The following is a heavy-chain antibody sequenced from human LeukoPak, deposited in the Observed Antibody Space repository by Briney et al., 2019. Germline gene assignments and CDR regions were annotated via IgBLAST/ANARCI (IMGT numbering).Heavy chain of an antibody. D-gene: IGHD3-10*01. V-gene: IGHV4-59*01. CDR3: ARASQGRHYYGSGTTFDY. CDR2: IYYSGST. Sequence: SETLSLTCTVSGGSISSYYWSWIRQPPGKGLEWIGYIYYSGSTNYNPSLKSRVTISVDTSKNQFSLKLSSVTAADKAVYYCARASQGRHYYGSGTTFDYWGQGTLVTVSS. CDR1: GGSISSYY. J-gene: IGHJ4*02.